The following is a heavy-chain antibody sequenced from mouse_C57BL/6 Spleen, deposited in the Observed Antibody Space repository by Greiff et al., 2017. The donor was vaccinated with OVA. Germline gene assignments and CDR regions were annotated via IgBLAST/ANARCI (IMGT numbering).Heavy chain of an antibody. CDR2: ISSGGSYT. Sequence: EVQLVESGGDLVKPGGSLKLSCAASGFTFSSYGMSWVRQTPDKRLEWVATISSGGSYTYYPDSVKGRFTISRDNAKNTLYLQMSSLKSEDTAMYYCARHKDTTVVVDYWGQGTTLTVSS. D-gene: IGHD1-1*01. V-gene: IGHV5-6*01. CDR3: ARHKDTTVVVDY. CDR1: GFTFSSYG. J-gene: IGHJ2*01.